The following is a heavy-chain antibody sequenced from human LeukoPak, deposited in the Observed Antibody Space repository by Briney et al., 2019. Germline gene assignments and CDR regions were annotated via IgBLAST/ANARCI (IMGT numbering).Heavy chain of an antibody. CDR1: GGSFSGYY. Sequence: SETLSLTCAVYGGSFSGYYWSWIRQPPGKGLEWIGEINHSGSTNYNPSLKSRVTISVDTSKNQFSLKLSSVTAADTAVYYCARGKGWRWLPLPPRRRDGAFDIWGQGTMVTVSS. V-gene: IGHV4-34*01. CDR3: ARGKGWRWLPLPPRRRDGAFDI. D-gene: IGHD5-24*01. CDR2: INHSGST. J-gene: IGHJ3*02.